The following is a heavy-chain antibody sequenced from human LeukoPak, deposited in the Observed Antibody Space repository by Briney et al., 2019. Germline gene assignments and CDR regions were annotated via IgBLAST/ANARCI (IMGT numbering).Heavy chain of an antibody. CDR1: GFTVSSNY. Sequence: GGSLRLSCAASGFTVSSNYMSWVRQAPGKGLEWVSVIYSGGSTYYADSVEGRFTISRDNSKNTLYLQMNSLRAEDTAVYYCTRGLLDRRGSWPFDYWGQGTLVTVSS. CDR3: TRGLLDRRGSWPFDY. CDR2: IYSGGST. J-gene: IGHJ4*02. D-gene: IGHD6-13*01. V-gene: IGHV3-66*01.